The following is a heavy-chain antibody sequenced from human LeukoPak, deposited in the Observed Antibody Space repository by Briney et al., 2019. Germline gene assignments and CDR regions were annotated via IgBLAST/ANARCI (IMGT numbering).Heavy chain of an antibody. Sequence: GASVKVSCKASGYTFTSYGISWVRQAPGQGLEWMGWISAYNGNTNYAQKLQGRVTMTTDTSTSTAYMELRSLRSDDTAVYYCARDKGPYCSGGSCYYYYYYYMDVWGKGTTVTISS. V-gene: IGHV1-18*01. CDR2: ISAYNGNT. J-gene: IGHJ6*03. CDR1: GYTFTSYG. CDR3: ARDKGPYCSGGSCYYYYYYYMDV. D-gene: IGHD2-15*01.